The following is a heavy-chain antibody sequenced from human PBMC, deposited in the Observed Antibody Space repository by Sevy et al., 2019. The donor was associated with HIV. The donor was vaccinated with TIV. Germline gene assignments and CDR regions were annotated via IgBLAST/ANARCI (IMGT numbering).Heavy chain of an antibody. J-gene: IGHJ5*02. Sequence: SETLSLTCSVSGGFLSSYYWSWIRQPPGKGLECIGYIYYDGSTNYNSSLKSRVTISRDTAKNQFSLNMTSVTTADTAVYYCARVGGFGELPPLSVYSWFDTWGQGILVTVSS. D-gene: IGHD3-10*01. CDR1: GGFLSSYY. V-gene: IGHV4-59*13. CDR3: ARVGGFGELPPLSVYSWFDT. CDR2: IYYDGST.